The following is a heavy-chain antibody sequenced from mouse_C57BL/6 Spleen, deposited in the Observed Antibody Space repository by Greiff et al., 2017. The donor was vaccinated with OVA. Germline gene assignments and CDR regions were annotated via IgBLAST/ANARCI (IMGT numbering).Heavy chain of an antibody. J-gene: IGHJ2*01. D-gene: IGHD2-4*01. CDR3: AEGGYDYDHYFDY. Sequence: QVHVKQPGAELVKPGASVKMSCKASGYTFTSYWITWVKQRPGQGLEWIGDIYPGSGSTNYNEKFKSKATLTVDTSSSTAYMQLSSLTSEDSAVYYCAEGGYDYDHYFDYWGQGTTLTVSS. V-gene: IGHV1-55*01. CDR1: GYTFTSYW. CDR2: IYPGSGST.